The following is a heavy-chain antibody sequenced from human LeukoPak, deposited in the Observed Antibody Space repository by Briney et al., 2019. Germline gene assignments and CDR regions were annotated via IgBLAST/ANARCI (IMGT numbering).Heavy chain of an antibody. V-gene: IGHV3-23*01. D-gene: IGHD2-2*01. CDR2: ISGSGGST. J-gene: IGHJ4*02. CDR1: GFTFNNYA. CDR3: AKDIVVVPAAIGY. Sequence: PGGSLRLSCAASGFTFNNYAMNWVRQAPGKGLEWVSAISGSGGSTYYADSVKGRFTISRDNSKNTLYLQMNSLRAEDTAVYYCAKDIVVVPAAIGYWGQGTLVTVSS.